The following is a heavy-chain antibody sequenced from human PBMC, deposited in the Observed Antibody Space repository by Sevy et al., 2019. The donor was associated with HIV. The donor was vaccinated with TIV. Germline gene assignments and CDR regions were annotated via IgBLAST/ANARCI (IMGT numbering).Heavy chain of an antibody. D-gene: IGHD7-27*01. CDR3: AKGRTGET. CDR2: ISSSDDNT. V-gene: IGHV3-23*01. CDR1: GFTFSTYA. J-gene: IGHJ4*02. Sequence: GGSRLSCAASGFTFSTYAMSWVRQAPGKGLEWVSAISSSDDNTYYADSVKGRFTISRDNSRNTLCLQMNSLRAEDTAVYYCAKGRTGETWGQGTRVTVSS.